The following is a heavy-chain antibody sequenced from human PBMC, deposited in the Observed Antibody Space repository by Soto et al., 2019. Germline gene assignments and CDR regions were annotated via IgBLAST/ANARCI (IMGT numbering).Heavy chain of an antibody. D-gene: IGHD6-19*01. CDR3: ARVVAVAGNVYYFDY. CDR1: GGSISSGGYS. Sequence: QLQLQESGSGLVKPSQTLSLTCAVSGGSISSGGYSWSWIRQPPGKGLEWIGYIYHSGSTYYNPSLKSRVTISVDRSKNQFSLKLSSVTAADTAVYYCARVVAVAGNVYYFDYWGQGTLVTVSS. CDR2: IYHSGST. J-gene: IGHJ4*02. V-gene: IGHV4-30-2*01.